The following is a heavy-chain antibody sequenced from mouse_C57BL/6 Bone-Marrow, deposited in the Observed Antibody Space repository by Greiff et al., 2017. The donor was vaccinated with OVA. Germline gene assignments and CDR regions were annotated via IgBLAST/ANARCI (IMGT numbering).Heavy chain of an antibody. D-gene: IGHD1-1*01. J-gene: IGHJ2*01. CDR2: ISSGGSYT. Sequence: EVQGVESGGDLVKPGGSLKLSCAASGFTFSSYGMSWVRQTPDKRLEWVATISSGGSYTYYPDSVKGRFTISRDNAKNTLYLQMSILKSEYTANYYCASHYYGSSYDWGQGTTLTVSS. CDR1: GFTFSSYG. V-gene: IGHV5-6*01. CDR3: ASHYYGSSYD.